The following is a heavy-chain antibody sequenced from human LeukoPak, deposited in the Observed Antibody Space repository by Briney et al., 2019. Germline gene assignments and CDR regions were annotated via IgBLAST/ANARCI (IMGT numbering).Heavy chain of an antibody. D-gene: IGHD3-10*01. CDR1: GYTFTAYY. J-gene: IGHJ4*02. V-gene: IGHV1-2*02. CDR2: INPNSGGT. CDR3: ARDLAGGADY. Sequence: ASVKVSCKASGYTFTAYYMHWLRQAPGQGLEWMGWINPNSGGTKYQGRVTMTRDTSISTAYMELSRLRSDDTAVYYCARDLAGGADYWGQGTLVTVSS.